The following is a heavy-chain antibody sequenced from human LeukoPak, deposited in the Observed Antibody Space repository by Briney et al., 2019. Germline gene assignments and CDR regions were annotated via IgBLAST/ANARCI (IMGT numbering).Heavy chain of an antibody. CDR3: ARPGAAAGFGY. CDR2: MKPNSGNT. J-gene: IGHJ4*02. D-gene: IGHD6-13*01. CDR1: GYTFSSYD. V-gene: IGHV1-8*02. Sequence: ASVKVPCKASGYTFSSYDINWVRQAPGQGLEWMGWMKPNSGNTDSAQKFQGRVTMTTNTSINTAYMELSSLRSEDTAVYYCARPGAAAGFGYWGQGTLVTVSS.